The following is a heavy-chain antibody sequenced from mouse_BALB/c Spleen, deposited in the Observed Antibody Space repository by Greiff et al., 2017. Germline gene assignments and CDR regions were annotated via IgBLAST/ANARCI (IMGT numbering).Heavy chain of an antibody. D-gene: IGHD2-12*01. J-gene: IGHJ3*01. CDR1: GFNIKDYY. CDR2: IDPENGDT. V-gene: IGHV14-4*02. Sequence: VQLQQSGAELVRSGASVKLSCTASGFNIKDYYMHWVKQRPEQGLEWIGWIDPENGDTEYAPKFQGKATMTADTSSNTAYLQLSSLTSEDTAVYYCNAFTTGFAYWGQGNLVTVSA. CDR3: NAFTTGFAY.